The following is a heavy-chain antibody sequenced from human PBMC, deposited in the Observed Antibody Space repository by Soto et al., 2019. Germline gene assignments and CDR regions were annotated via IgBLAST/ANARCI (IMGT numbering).Heavy chain of an antibody. D-gene: IGHD3-10*01. Sequence: QVQLVESGGGVVQPGRSLRLSCAASGFTFSSYGMHWVRQAPGKGLEWVAVIWYDGSNKYYADSVKGRFTISRDNSKNTLCLSMTSRRAEDTAVYSCARASTGSTISFPAGYYYYVAVWGKGTTVTVSS. J-gene: IGHJ6*03. CDR2: IWYDGSNK. V-gene: IGHV3-33*01. CDR1: GFTFSSYG. CDR3: ARASTGSTISFPAGYYYYVAV.